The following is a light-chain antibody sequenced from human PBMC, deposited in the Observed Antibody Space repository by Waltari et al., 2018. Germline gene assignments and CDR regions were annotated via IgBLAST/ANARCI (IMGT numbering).Light chain of an antibody. J-gene: IGLJ2*01. CDR2: GKN. V-gene: IGLV3-19*01. CDR1: SLRTYY. Sequence: SSELTQDPAVSVALGQTVRITCQGASLRTYYVSWFHQKPGQAPALVIYGKNNRPSGIPDRFSASSSGSTASLTIIGAQAEDEADYYCHSRDSSGNVLIGGGTKLTV. CDR3: HSRDSSGNVL.